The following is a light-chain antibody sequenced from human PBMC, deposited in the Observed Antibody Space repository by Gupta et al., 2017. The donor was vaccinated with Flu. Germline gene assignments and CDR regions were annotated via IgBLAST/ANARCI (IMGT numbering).Light chain of an antibody. CDR3: QQRDNTPFT. CDR2: AAS. CDR1: QSISSY. V-gene: IGKV1-39*01. Sequence: DIQMIQSPSSLSASVGDRVTITCRASQSISSYLNWYQHTPGKAPSLLIYAASSLQSGLPARFFGNGSGTDFNLTISRLQPEDFATYYCQQRDNTPFTFGHGTKVDI. J-gene: IGKJ3*01.